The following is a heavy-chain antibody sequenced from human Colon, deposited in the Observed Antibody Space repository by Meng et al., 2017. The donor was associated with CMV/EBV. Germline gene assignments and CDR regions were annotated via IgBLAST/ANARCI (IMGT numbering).Heavy chain of an antibody. CDR2: IYFSGTT. CDR1: GAPITSSSYK. V-gene: IGHV4-39*07. Sequence: SETLSLTCTVSGAPITSSSYKWGWIHQPPGKGLEWIGNIYFSGTTDFNPSLESRVIMSVDTSRNQFSLRLHSVTAADTAMYYCARESGRFWSGYSNPIHWGQGVMVTVSS. J-gene: IGHJ4*02. CDR3: ARESGRFWSGYSNPIH. D-gene: IGHD3-3*01.